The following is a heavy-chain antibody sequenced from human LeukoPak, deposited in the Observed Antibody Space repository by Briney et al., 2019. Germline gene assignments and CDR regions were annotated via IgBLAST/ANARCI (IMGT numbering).Heavy chain of an antibody. CDR1: GFTFSGSW. Sequence: PGESLTLSCAASGFTFSGSWMSWVRQAPGKGLEGVANIKQDGSEKYYVDSVKGRFTISRDNAKNSLYLQMNSLRAEDTAMYYCARDSAGNDYWGQGTLVTVSS. D-gene: IGHD6-13*01. V-gene: IGHV3-7*01. CDR2: IKQDGSEK. J-gene: IGHJ4*02. CDR3: ARDSAGNDY.